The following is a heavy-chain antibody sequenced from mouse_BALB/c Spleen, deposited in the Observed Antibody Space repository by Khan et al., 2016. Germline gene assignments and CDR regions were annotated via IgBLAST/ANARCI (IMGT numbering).Heavy chain of an antibody. J-gene: IGHJ3*01. V-gene: IGHV14-3*02. CDR1: GFNIKDTY. CDR2: IDPASGNI. Sequence: VQLEQSGAGFVKPGGSVKLSCAASGFNIKDTYMHWVKQRPEQGLEWVGWIDPASGNIKYDPTFQGKATITADTSSNTVYLQLSSLTSEGTALFAIASSPYAYYDGFAYWGQGTLLTVSA. D-gene: IGHD2-3*01. CDR3: ASSPYAYYDGFAY.